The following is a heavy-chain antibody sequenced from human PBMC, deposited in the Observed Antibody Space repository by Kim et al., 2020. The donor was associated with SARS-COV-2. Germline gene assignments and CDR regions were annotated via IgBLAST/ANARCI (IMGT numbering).Heavy chain of an antibody. D-gene: IGHD4-17*01. Sequence: SETLSLTCTVSGGSMNSFYWSWIRQSPGQGLQWIGYVYYSGSSKYNPSLESRLTISLDTSENEFSLNLRSLTAADTAVYFCARHDYGDYGYFDHWGPGIVVTVSS. J-gene: IGHJ4*02. CDR2: VYYSGSS. V-gene: IGHV4-59*08. CDR3: ARHDYGDYGYFDH. CDR1: GGSMNSFY.